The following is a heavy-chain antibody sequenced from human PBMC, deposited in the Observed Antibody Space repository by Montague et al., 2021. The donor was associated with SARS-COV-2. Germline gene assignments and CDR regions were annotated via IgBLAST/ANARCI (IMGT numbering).Heavy chain of an antibody. CDR1: GDSVGNGHW. J-gene: IGHJ4*02. D-gene: IGHD1-26*01. Sequence: SETLSLTCAVSGDSVGNGHWWCWVRQPPGKGLEWFGEVYHTGSTNYNPSLKSRVTISVDMSNDQFSLRVTSVTAADTAVYYCARASVTGGTLDYWGQGSLVTVSS. CDR2: VYHTGST. CDR3: ARASVTGGTLDY. V-gene: IGHV4-4*02.